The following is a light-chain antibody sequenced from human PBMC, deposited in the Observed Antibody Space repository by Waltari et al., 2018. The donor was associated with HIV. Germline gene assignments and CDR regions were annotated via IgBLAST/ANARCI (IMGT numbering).Light chain of an antibody. V-gene: IGKV1-39*01. CDR2: SAS. CDR3: QQSHSTPRT. J-gene: IGKJ2*01. Sequence: DIQMTQSPSSLSATVGDRVTITCRTSQTINNYLNWYQQQSGSAPKLLIVSASNLRSDVPSRFSGSGSGTTFMLTIDGLQPDDFATYYCQQSHSTPRTFGQGTRLEVK. CDR1: QTINNY.